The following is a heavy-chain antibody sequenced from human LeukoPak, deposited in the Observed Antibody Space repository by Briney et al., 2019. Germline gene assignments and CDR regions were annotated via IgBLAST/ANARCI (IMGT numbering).Heavy chain of an antibody. Sequence: PSETLSLTCIGSGGSISSHYWSWIRQPAGKGLEWIGRMYAFGDTDYNASLKSRVTMSIDTSKNQFSLNLTSVTAADTALYYCARVSGKRYYMDVWGKGSTITVSS. CDR1: GGSISSHY. D-gene: IGHD1-26*01. J-gene: IGHJ6*03. V-gene: IGHV4-4*07. CDR3: ARVSGKRYYMDV. CDR2: MYAFGDT.